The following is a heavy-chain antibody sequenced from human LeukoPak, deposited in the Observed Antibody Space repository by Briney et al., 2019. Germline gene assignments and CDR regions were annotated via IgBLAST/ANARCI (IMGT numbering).Heavy chain of an antibody. CDR1: GCTFTGYY. CDR3: ARDVRYSSPWYYFDY. CDR2: INPNSGGT. V-gene: IGHV1-2*02. Sequence: GASVKVSCKASGCTFTGYYMHWVRQAPGQGLEWMGWINPNSGGTNYAQKFQGRVTMTRDTSISTAYMELSRLRSDDTAVYYCARDVRYSSPWYYFDYWGQGTLVTVSS. D-gene: IGHD6-6*01. J-gene: IGHJ4*02.